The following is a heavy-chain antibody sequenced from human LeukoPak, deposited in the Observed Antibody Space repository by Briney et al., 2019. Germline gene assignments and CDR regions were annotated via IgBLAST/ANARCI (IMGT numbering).Heavy chain of an antibody. Sequence: ASVKVSCKASGYTFTGYYMHWVRQAPGQGLEWMGWINPNSGGTNYSQKFQGRVTMTRDTSISTAYMELSRLRSDATAVYYCARDWTPYCSSTSCYGTNRVYYYYYGMDVWGQGTTVTVSS. CDR3: ARDWTPYCSSTSCYGTNRVYYYYYGMDV. CDR1: GYTFTGYY. V-gene: IGHV1-2*02. CDR2: INPNSGGT. J-gene: IGHJ6*02. D-gene: IGHD2-2*01.